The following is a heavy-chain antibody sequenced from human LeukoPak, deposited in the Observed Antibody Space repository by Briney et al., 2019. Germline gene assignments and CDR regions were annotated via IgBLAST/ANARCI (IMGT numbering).Heavy chain of an antibody. CDR3: AKDGGLYYFDY. V-gene: IGHV3-30*18. CDR1: GFTFSSYG. D-gene: IGHD3-16*01. J-gene: IGHJ4*02. CDR2: ISYDGSNK. Sequence: GGSLRLSCAASGFTFSSYGMHWVRQAPGKGLEWVAVISYDGSNKYYADSVKGRFTISRDNSKNTLYLQMNSLRAEDTAVYYCAKDGGLYYFDYWGQGALVTVSS.